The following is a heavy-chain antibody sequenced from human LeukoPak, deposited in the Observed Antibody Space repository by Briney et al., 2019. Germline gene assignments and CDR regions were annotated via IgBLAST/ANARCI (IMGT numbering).Heavy chain of an antibody. CDR1: GGSFSGYY. Sequence: SETLSLTCAVYGGSFSGYYWSWIRQPPGKGLEWIGEINHSGSTNYNPSLKSRVTISVDTSKNQFSLKLSSVTAADTAVYYRARGLRTYYYGSGSYSGYFDYWGQGTLVTVSS. D-gene: IGHD3-10*01. CDR3: ARGLRTYYYGSGSYSGYFDY. J-gene: IGHJ4*02. CDR2: INHSGST. V-gene: IGHV4-34*01.